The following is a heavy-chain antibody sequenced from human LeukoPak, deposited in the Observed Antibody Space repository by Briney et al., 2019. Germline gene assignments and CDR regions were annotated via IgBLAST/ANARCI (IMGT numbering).Heavy chain of an antibody. Sequence: PSETLSLTCTVAGGSISSGDYYWGWIRQPPGKGLEWIGHISYSGSTYYNPSLKSRVTISVDTSKNQFSLKLSSVTAADTAVYYCARQTVTENYYGMDVWGQGTTVTVSS. D-gene: IGHD1-1*01. V-gene: IGHV4-30-4*01. CDR3: ARQTVTENYYGMDV. J-gene: IGHJ6*02. CDR1: GGSISSGDYY. CDR2: ISYSGST.